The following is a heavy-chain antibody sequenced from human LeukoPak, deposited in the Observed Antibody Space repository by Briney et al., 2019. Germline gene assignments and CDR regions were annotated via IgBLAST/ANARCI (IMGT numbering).Heavy chain of an antibody. Sequence: GGSLRLSCAASGFTFSKYWMLWVRQAPGKGLESASRINTDGTVTTYVDSVKGRFTVSRDNADNTMFLQMNSVRDEDTAVYYCATKQWLAPPPDSWGQGTPVTVSS. J-gene: IGHJ4*02. D-gene: IGHD6-19*01. CDR1: GFTFSKYW. V-gene: IGHV3-74*01. CDR3: ATKQWLAPPPDS. CDR2: INTDGTVT.